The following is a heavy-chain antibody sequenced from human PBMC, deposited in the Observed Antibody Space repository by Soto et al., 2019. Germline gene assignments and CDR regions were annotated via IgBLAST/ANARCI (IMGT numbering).Heavy chain of an antibody. V-gene: IGHV3-11*05. J-gene: IGHJ5*02. Sequence: QVQLVESGGGLVKPGGSLRRSCAASGFTFSDYYMSWIRQAPGKGLEWVSYISSSSSYTNYADSVKGRFTISRDNAKNSLYLQMNSLRAEDTAVYYCARDMGLYSGSYQNWFDPWGQGTLVTVSS. CDR2: ISSSSSYT. CDR1: GFTFSDYY. CDR3: ARDMGLYSGSYQNWFDP. D-gene: IGHD1-26*01.